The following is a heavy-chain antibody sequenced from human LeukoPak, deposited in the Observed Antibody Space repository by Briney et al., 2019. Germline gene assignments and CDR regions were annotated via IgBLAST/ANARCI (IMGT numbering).Heavy chain of an antibody. CDR2: IYYSGST. CDR3: ARHAYYSDSRGYYYDSSGYYYYFDY. D-gene: IGHD3-22*01. Sequence: SETLSLTCTVSGGSISSSRYSWGWIRQPPGKGLEWIGTIYYSGSTYYNPSLKSRVTISVDASKNQFSLRLSSVTAADTAVYYCARHAYYSDSRGYYYDSSGYYYYFDYRGQGTLVTVSS. J-gene: IGHJ4*02. CDR1: GGSISSSRYS. V-gene: IGHV4-39*01.